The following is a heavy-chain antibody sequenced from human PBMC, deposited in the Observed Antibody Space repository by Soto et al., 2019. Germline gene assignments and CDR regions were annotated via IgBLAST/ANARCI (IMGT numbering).Heavy chain of an antibody. CDR2: IYHSGST. CDR3: ARAHGSGWGAFDI. Sequence: QLQLQESGSGLVKPSQTLSLTCAVSGGSISSGGYSWSWIRQPPGKGLEWIGYIYHSGSTYYNQSLNSRVTIAVDRAKNQFSLKLSSVTAADTAVYYCARAHGSGWGAFDIWGQGTMVTVYS. V-gene: IGHV4-30-2*01. J-gene: IGHJ3*02. CDR1: GGSISSGGYS. D-gene: IGHD3-10*01.